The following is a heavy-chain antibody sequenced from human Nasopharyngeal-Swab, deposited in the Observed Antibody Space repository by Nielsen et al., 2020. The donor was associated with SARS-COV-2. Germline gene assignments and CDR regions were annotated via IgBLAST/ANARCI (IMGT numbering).Heavy chain of an antibody. Sequence: WIRQPPGKGLEWIGEINHSGSTDYNPPLKSRATISIDTSKNQFSLRLSSATAADTAVFYCARGQRKPQYYYLDVWGRGTTVTVSS. CDR2: INHSGST. CDR3: ARGQRKPQYYYLDV. J-gene: IGHJ6*03. V-gene: IGHV4-34*01.